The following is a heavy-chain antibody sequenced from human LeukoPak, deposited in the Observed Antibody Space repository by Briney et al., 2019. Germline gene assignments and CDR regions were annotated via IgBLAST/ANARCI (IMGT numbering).Heavy chain of an antibody. CDR3: TSELRDSNHDFDY. D-gene: IGHD4-11*01. Sequence: GKSLRLSCAASGFTFRSYAMHWVRQAPGKGLEWVAFVSYDESEKYYGDSAKGRFTISRDNFENTLYLEMNNLRTEDTAVYYCTSELRDSNHDFDYWGQGTLVTVSS. CDR2: VSYDESEK. CDR1: GFTFRSYA. J-gene: IGHJ4*02. V-gene: IGHV3-30*04.